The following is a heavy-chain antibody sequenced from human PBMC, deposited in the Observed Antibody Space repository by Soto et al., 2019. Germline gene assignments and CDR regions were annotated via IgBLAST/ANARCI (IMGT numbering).Heavy chain of an antibody. J-gene: IGHJ6*02. V-gene: IGHV1-8*01. CDR1: GYTFTSYD. D-gene: IGHD2-2*02. CDR3: ARGYCSSTSCYNYYYGMDV. Sequence: GASVKVSCKASGYTFTSYDINWVRQATGQGLEWMGWMNPNSGNTGYAQKFQGRVTMTRNTSISTAYMELSRLRSDDTAVYYCARGYCSSTSCYNYYYGMDVWGQGTTVTVSS. CDR2: MNPNSGNT.